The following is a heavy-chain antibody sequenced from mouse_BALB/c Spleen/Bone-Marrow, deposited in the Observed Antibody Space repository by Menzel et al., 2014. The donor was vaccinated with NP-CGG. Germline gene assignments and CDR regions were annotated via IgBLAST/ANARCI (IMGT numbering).Heavy chain of an antibody. Sequence: EVMLVESGGGLVQPGGSLRLSCATSGFTFTDYYMNWVRQPPGKALEWFGLIRNKANGYSTEYSASVKGRFTISRDNSQNILYLQMNALRAEDSAAFYCARDKKRVFFDYWGQGTTLTVSS. V-gene: IGHV7-3*02. CDR3: ARDKKRVFFDY. J-gene: IGHJ2*01. CDR2: IRNKANGYST. CDR1: GFTFTDYY.